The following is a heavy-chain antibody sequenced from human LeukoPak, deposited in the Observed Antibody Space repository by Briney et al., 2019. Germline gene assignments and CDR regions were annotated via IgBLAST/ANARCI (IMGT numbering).Heavy chain of an antibody. CDR1: GFIFSNHW. Sequence: PGGSLRLSCAASGFIFSNHWMHWVRQAPGKGLVWVSRINSDGSSTVYADSVKGRFTMSRDNAKNTLYLQMNSLRAEDSAVYYCVRDRRTTVDPNYYGMDVWGRGTTVTVSS. V-gene: IGHV3-74*01. CDR3: VRDRRTTVDPNYYGMDV. J-gene: IGHJ6*02. D-gene: IGHD4-23*01. CDR2: INSDGSST.